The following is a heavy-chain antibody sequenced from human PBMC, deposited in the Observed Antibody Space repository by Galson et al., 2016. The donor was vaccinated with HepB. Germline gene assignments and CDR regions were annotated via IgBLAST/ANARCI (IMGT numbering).Heavy chain of an antibody. CDR1: GFTFSSYA. D-gene: IGHD3-3*01. CDR3: AKDVHYDFWSRLHNYFEY. V-gene: IGHV3-23*01. CDR2: ISGNGGSI. Sequence: SLRLSCAASGFTFSSYALSWGRQAPGEGLEWVSAISGNGGSIYYADSVRGRFTISRDNSKNTLLLPINSLRAEDTAVFYCAKDVHYDFWSRLHNYFEYWGKGPLVTVSS. J-gene: IGHJ4*02.